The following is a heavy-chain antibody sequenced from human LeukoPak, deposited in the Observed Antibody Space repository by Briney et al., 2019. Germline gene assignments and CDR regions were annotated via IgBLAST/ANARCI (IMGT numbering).Heavy chain of an antibody. CDR1: GFTFSSYA. D-gene: IGHD3-3*01. CDR2: ISGGGGST. CDR3: AKDPYYDFWSGYVYFDY. J-gene: IGHJ4*02. Sequence: GGSLRLSCAASGFTFSSYAMSWVRQTPGKGLEWVSTISGGGGSTFYADSVKGRFTISRDNSKNTLYLQMNSLRAEDTAVYYCAKDPYYDFWSGYVYFDYWGQGTLVTVSS. V-gene: IGHV3-23*01.